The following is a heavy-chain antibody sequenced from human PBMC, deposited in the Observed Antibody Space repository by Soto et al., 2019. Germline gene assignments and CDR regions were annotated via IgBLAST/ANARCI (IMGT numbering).Heavy chain of an antibody. CDR2: IYPGDSNT. J-gene: IGHJ6*02. CDR1: GYSFTSYR. Sequence: GASLKISCKGSGYSFTSYRIGWVRQMPGKGLEWMGIIYPGDSNTRYSPSLQGQVTISVDKSISTAYLQWSSLKATDTAMYYCARHAYDFWSGHPNPRYYYGMDVWGQGTTVTVSS. D-gene: IGHD3-3*01. V-gene: IGHV5-51*01. CDR3: ARHAYDFWSGHPNPRYYYGMDV.